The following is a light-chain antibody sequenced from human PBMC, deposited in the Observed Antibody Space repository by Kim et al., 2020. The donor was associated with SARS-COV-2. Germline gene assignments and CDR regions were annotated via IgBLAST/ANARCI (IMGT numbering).Light chain of an antibody. CDR2: YDS. CDR1: NIGGHS. Sequence: SYELTQPPSVSVAPRQTARITCGGNNIGGHSVHWYQQKPGQAPVLVIYYDSDRPSGIPERFSGSKAATTATLTISRVEAGDEADYYCQVWDTDTDDYVFGTGTKVTVL. J-gene: IGLJ1*01. V-gene: IGLV3-21*01. CDR3: QVWDTDTDDYV.